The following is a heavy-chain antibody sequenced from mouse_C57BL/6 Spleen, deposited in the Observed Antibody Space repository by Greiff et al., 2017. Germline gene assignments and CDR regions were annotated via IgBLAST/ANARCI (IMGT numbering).Heavy chain of an antibody. J-gene: IGHJ2*01. V-gene: IGHV1-82*01. Sequence: QVQLQQSGPELVKPGASVKISCKASGYAFSSSWMNWVKQRPGKGLEWIGRIYPGDGDTNYNGKFKGKATLTADKSSSTAYIQLSSLTSEDSAVYFCARGGGNYPEGWGQGTTLTVSS. D-gene: IGHD2-1*01. CDR2: IYPGDGDT. CDR3: ARGGGNYPEG. CDR1: GYAFSSSW.